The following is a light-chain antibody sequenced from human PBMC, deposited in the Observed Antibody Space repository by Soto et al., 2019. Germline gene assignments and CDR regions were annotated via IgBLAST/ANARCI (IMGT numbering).Light chain of an antibody. V-gene: IGLV2-11*01. Sequence: QSVLTQPRSVSGSPGQSVTISCTGTSSDVGGYNYVSWYQQHPGKAPKVMIYDVIKRPSGVPDRFSGSKSGNTASLTISGLQAEDEADYYCCSYAGSYTVLFGGGTQLTVL. CDR3: CSYAGSYTVL. CDR2: DVI. J-gene: IGLJ2*01. CDR1: SSDVGGYNY.